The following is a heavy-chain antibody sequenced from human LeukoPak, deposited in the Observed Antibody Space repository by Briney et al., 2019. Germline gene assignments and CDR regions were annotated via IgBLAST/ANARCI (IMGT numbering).Heavy chain of an antibody. V-gene: IGHV4-34*01. CDR2: INHSGST. J-gene: IGHJ4*02. D-gene: IGHD5-24*01. Sequence: PETLSLTCAVYGGSFSGYYWSWIRQPPGKGLEWIGEINHSGSTNYNPSLKSRVTISRDTSKNEFSLKLSSVTAADTAVYYCARDSRRDGYNLDYWGRGTLVTVSS. CDR3: ARDSRRDGYNLDY. CDR1: GGSFSGYY.